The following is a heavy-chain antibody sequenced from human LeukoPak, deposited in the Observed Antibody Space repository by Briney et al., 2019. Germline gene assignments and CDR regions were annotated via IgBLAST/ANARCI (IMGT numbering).Heavy chain of an antibody. CDR3: ASQLGFDAFDI. D-gene: IGHD7-27*01. CDR1: SDSISTSSHY. CDR2: VYYSGST. J-gene: IGHJ3*02. V-gene: IGHV4-39*01. Sequence: SETLSLTCSVSSDSISTSSHYWGWIRQPPGKGLEWIGSVYYSGSTYYNPSLKSRVTISVDTSKNQFSLKLSSVTAADTAVYYCASQLGFDAFDIWGQGTMVTVSS.